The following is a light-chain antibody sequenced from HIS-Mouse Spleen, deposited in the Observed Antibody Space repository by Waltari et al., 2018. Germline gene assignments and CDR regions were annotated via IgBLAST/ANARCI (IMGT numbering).Light chain of an antibody. CDR2: EDS. J-gene: IGLJ2*01. CDR1: ALPKKY. CDR3: YSTDSSGNHRV. V-gene: IGLV3-10*01. Sequence: SYELTQPPSVSVSPGQTARITCSGDALPKKYAYWYQQKSGQAPVLDIYEDSKRPSGIPAGFAGSSSGTMATLTISGAQVEDEADYYCYSTDSSGNHRVFGGGTKLTVL.